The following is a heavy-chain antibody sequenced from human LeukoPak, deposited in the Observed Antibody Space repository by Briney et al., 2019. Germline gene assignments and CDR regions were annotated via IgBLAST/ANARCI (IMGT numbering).Heavy chain of an antibody. CDR1: GYTFTSYA. CDR3: ARVRWELQSGYFGY. CDR2: INAGNGNT. D-gene: IGHD1-26*01. J-gene: IGHJ4*02. Sequence: ASVKVSCKASGYTFTSYAMHWVRQAPGQRLEWMGWINAGNGNTKYSQKFQGRVTITRDTSASTAYMELSSLRSEDTAVYYCARVRWELQSGYFGYWGQGTLVTVSS. V-gene: IGHV1-3*01.